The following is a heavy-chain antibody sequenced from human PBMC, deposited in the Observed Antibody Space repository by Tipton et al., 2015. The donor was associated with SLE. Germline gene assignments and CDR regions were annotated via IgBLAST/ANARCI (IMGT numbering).Heavy chain of an antibody. CDR3: ARAGLGYTYYYYMDV. Sequence: TLSLTCSVSGYSINNDNWWGWIRQPPGKALEWIGYFHYTGLTYYNPSLKSRVSISVDTSKNQFSLKLSSVTAADTAVYYCARAGLGYTYYYYMDVWGKGTTVTVSS. CDR1: GYSINNDNW. V-gene: IGHV4-28*03. J-gene: IGHJ6*03. CDR2: FHYTGLT. D-gene: IGHD5-18*01.